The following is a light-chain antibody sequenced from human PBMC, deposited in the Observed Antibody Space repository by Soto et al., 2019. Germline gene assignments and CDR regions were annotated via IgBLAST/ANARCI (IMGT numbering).Light chain of an antibody. Sequence: EIVMTQSPATLSVSPGERATLSCRASQSVSSNLAWYQQKPGQAPRLLIYGAYTRATGIPARFSCSGSGTKLTLIISSLQSEDFTVYYCKQYNICPRTFGQQTKLEIK. CDR1: QSVSSN. CDR3: KQYNICPRT. J-gene: IGKJ1*01. CDR2: GAY. V-gene: IGKV3-15*01.